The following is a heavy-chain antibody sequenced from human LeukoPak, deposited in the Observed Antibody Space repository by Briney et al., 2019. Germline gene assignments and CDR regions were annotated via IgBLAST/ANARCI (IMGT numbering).Heavy chain of an antibody. J-gene: IGHJ3*02. CDR3: AATIIAPPAAFDI. CDR1: GGSISTYY. D-gene: IGHD1-14*01. Sequence: SETLSLTCTVSGGSISTYYWSWIRQPPGKGLEWIGYIYYSGSTNYNPSLKSRVTISVDTSKDQFSLKLSSVTAADTAMYYCAATIIAPPAAFDIWGQGTMVTVSS. V-gene: IGHV4-59*08. CDR2: IYYSGST.